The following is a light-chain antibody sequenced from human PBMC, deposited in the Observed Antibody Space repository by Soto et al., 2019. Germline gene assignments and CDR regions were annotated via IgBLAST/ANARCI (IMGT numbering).Light chain of an antibody. V-gene: IGKV3-11*01. J-gene: IGKJ5*01. CDR2: GAF. Sequence: EIVLTQSPATLSLSPGERPTLSCRSSPSVTNFLAWYQQKPGRAPRLLIYGAFNRATGIPARFSGSGSGTDFTLTIRSLEPEDSAIYYCQQRNIWPPVTCGQGPRREIK. CDR3: QQRNIWPPVT. CDR1: PSVTNF.